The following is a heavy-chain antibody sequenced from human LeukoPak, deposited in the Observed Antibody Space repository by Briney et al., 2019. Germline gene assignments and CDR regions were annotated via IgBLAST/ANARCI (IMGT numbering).Heavy chain of an antibody. J-gene: IGHJ5*02. CDR2: ISAYNGNT. Sequence: GASVKVSCKASGYTFTSYGISWVRQAPGQGLEWMGWISAYNGNTNYAQKLQGRVTMTTDTSTSTAYMELSRLRSDDTAVYYCARVTADGSGSYYNVNWFDPWGQGTLVTVSS. CDR3: ARVTADGSGSYYNVNWFDP. V-gene: IGHV1-18*01. D-gene: IGHD3-10*01. CDR1: GYTFTSYG.